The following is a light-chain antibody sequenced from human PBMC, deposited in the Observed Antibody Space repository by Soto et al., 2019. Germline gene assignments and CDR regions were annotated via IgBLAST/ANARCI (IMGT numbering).Light chain of an antibody. J-gene: IGKJ5*01. V-gene: IGKV3-15*01. CDR1: QSLTRN. Sequence: EIVMTQSQATLSVSPGERITLSCRASQSLTRNLAWYQHKPGQSPRLLIYGASTRATGIPARFSGSGSGTDFTLTISRLEPEDVAVFFCQQYGTSEIIFGQGTRLEIK. CDR2: GAS. CDR3: QQYGTSEII.